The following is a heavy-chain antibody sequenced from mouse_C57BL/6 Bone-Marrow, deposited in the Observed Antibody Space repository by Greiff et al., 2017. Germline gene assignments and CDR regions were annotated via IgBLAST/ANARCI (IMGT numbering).Heavy chain of an antibody. CDR2: IYPGDGDP. CDR3: TSSVYYSNYLFDY. Sequence: QVQLKQSGPELVKPGASVKISCKASGYAFSSSWMNWVKQRPGKGLEWIGRIYPGDGDPNYNGKFKGKATMTADKSSSTAYMQLSSLTSEDSAVYFGTSSVYYSNYLFDYWGQGTTLTVSS. D-gene: IGHD2-5*01. CDR1: GYAFSSSW. J-gene: IGHJ2*01. V-gene: IGHV1-82*01.